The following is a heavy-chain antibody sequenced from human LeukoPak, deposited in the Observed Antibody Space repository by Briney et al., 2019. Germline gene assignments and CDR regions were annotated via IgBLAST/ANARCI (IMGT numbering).Heavy chain of an antibody. Sequence: GGSLRLSCAPSGFSLRRDAMGCVRQAPGKWLEWGSYIISSGRYTNYADSVKGRFTISRDNDKNSLYLQMNIMRPDVRAVYYCARANYGSGSASDYWGQGTLVTVSS. D-gene: IGHD3-10*01. CDR3: ARANYGSGSASDY. V-gene: IGHV3-11*06. CDR2: IISSGRYT. J-gene: IGHJ4*02. CDR1: GFSLRRDA.